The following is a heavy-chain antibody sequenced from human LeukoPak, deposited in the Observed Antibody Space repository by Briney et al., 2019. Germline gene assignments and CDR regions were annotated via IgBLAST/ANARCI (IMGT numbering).Heavy chain of an antibody. J-gene: IGHJ4*02. Sequence: PSQTLSLTCAVSGGSISRSGYYWSWVRQPAGKGLEWIGRIYSSGSTNYNPSLKSRVTISIDTSKNQFSLKLSSVTAADTAVYYCARVWGSYDSWGQGTLVTVSS. CDR3: ARVWGSYDS. V-gene: IGHV4-61*02. CDR2: IYSSGST. D-gene: IGHD3-16*01. CDR1: GGSISRSGYY.